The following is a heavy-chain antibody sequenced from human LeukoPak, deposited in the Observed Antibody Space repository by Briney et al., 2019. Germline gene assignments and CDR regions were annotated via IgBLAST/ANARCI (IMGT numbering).Heavy chain of an antibody. CDR1: GYTFTSYD. V-gene: IGHV1-8*02. J-gene: IGHJ3*02. CDR3: ARARRRGAAAEYAFDI. Sequence: GASVKVSCKASGYTFTSYDINWVRQATGQGLEWMGWMNPNSGNTGYAQKLQGRVTMTTDTSTSTAYMELRSLRSDDTAVYYCARARRRGAAAEYAFDIWGQGTMVTVSS. D-gene: IGHD6-13*01. CDR2: MNPNSGNT.